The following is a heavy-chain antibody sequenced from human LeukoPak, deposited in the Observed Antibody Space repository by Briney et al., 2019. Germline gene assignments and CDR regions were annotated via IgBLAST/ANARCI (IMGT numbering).Heavy chain of an antibody. Sequence: SVKVSCKASGGTFSSYAISWVRQAPGQGLEWMGGIIPISGTANYAQKFQGRVTITTDESTSTAYMELSSLRSEDTAVYYCARGKFPSIAVAGTFDYWGQGTLVTVSS. CDR1: GGTFSSYA. V-gene: IGHV1-69*05. J-gene: IGHJ4*02. CDR3: ARGKFPSIAVAGTFDY. D-gene: IGHD6-19*01. CDR2: IIPISGTA.